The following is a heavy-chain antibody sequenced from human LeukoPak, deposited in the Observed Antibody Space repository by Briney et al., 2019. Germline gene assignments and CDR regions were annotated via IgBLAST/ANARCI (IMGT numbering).Heavy chain of an antibody. Sequence: PSETLSLTCAVYGGSFSGYYWSWIRQPPGKGLEWIGEINHSGSTNYNPSLKSRVTISVDTSKNQFSLKLSSVTAADTAVYYCARDYQYSSGWYAQSDAFDIWGQGTMVTVSS. CDR3: ARDYQYSSGWYAQSDAFDI. V-gene: IGHV4-34*01. D-gene: IGHD6-19*01. CDR2: INHSGST. CDR1: GGSFSGYY. J-gene: IGHJ3*02.